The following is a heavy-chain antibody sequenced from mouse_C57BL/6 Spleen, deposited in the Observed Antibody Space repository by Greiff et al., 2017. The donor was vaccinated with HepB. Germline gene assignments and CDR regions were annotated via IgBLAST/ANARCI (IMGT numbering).Heavy chain of an antibody. D-gene: IGHD2-4*01. CDR1: GYTFTSYW. V-gene: IGHV1-52*01. CDR3: ARWRVYDYDAGNWYFDV. Sequence: QVQLQQPGAELVRPGSSVKLSCKASGYTFTSYWMHWVKQRPIQGLEWIGNIDPSDSETHYNQKFKDKATLTVDKSSSTAYMQLSSLTSEDSAVYYCARWRVYDYDAGNWYFDVWGTGTTVTVSS. CDR2: IDPSDSET. J-gene: IGHJ1*03.